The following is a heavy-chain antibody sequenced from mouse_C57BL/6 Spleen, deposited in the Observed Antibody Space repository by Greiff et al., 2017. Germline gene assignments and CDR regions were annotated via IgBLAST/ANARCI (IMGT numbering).Heavy chain of an antibody. CDR2: IHPNSGST. CDR3: ARIDYGEGVAY. D-gene: IGHD2-4*01. CDR1: GYTFSSYW. J-gene: IGHJ3*01. Sequence: QVQLQQPGAELVKPGASVKLSCKASGYTFSSYWLHWVKPRPGQGLEWIGMIHPNSGSTNYNEKFKSKATLTVDKSSSPAYMQLSSLTSEDSAVYYWARIDYGEGVAYWGQGTLVTVSA. V-gene: IGHV1-64*01.